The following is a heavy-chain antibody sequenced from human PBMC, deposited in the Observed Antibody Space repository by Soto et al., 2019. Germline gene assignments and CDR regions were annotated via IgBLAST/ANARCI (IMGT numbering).Heavy chain of an antibody. Sequence: QVHLVESGGGVVQPGSSLRLSCAASEFTFRIFAMHWLRQSPGKGLEWVAVISYDGSRKADSVKGRFTVSRDNSWNTLYLQVNSLRAEDTAIYYWARGDREDIEEVVGVRPGEYSMDVWGQGTTVTVSS. CDR1: EFTFRIFA. J-gene: IGHJ6*02. D-gene: IGHD1-26*01. V-gene: IGHV3-30-3*01. CDR3: ARGDREDIEEVVGVRPGEYSMDV. CDR2: ISYDGSRK.